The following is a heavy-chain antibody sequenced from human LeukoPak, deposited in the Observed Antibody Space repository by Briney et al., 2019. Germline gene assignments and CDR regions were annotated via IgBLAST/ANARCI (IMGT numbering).Heavy chain of an antibody. D-gene: IGHD3-22*01. CDR1: GFTFSSYS. V-gene: IGHV3-21*01. CDR2: ISSSSSYI. J-gene: IGHJ3*02. Sequence: PGGSLRLSCAASGFTFSSYSMNWVRQAPGKGLEWASSISSSSSYIYYADSVKGRFTISRDNAKNSLYLQMNSLRAEDTAVYYCARDNIPYYYDSSGYSRGIAFDIWGQGTMVTVSS. CDR3: ARDNIPYYYDSSGYSRGIAFDI.